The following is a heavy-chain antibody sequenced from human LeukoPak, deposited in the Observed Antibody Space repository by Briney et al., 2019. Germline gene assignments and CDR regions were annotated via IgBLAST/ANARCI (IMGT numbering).Heavy chain of an antibody. CDR1: GYTFTGYY. Sequence: GASVKVSYKASGYTFTGYYMHWVRQAPGQGLEWMGRINPNSGGTNYAQKFQGRVTMTRDTSITTAYMELSRLMSDDTAVYYCARNSATDYYYGMDVWGQGTTVTVSS. CDR2: INPNSGGT. D-gene: IGHD2-15*01. CDR3: ARNSATDYYYGMDV. J-gene: IGHJ6*02. V-gene: IGHV1-2*06.